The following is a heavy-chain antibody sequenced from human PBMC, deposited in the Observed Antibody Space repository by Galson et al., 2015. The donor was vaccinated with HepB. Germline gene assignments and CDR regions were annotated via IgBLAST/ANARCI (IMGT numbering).Heavy chain of an antibody. CDR2: IWYDGSNK. CDR1: GFTFSSYG. CDR3: ARMGQYSSSWYVSYYYYGMDV. D-gene: IGHD6-13*01. V-gene: IGHV3-33*01. Sequence: SLRLSCAASGFTFSSYGMHWVRQAPGKGLEWVAVIWYDGSNKYYADSVKGRFTISRDNSKNTLYLQMNSLRAEDTAVYYCARMGQYSSSWYVSYYYYGMDVWGQGTTVTVSS. J-gene: IGHJ6*02.